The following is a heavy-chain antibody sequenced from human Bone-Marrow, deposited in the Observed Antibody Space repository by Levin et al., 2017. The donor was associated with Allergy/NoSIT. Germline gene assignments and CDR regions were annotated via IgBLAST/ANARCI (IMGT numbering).Heavy chain of an antibody. V-gene: IGHV3-30*18. CDR2: ISYDGSNK. J-gene: IGHJ6*03. CDR1: GFTFSSYG. D-gene: IGHD3-10*01. CDR3: AKLWFGELSDYYMDV. Sequence: GGSLRLSCAASGFTFSSYGMHWVRQAPGKGLEWVAVISYDGSNKYYADSVKGRFTISRDNSKNTLYLQMNSLRAEDTAVYYCAKLWFGELSDYYMDVWGKGTTVTVSS.